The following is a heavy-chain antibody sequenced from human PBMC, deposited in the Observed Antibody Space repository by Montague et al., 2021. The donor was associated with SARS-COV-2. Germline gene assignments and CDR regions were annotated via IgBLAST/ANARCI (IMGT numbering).Heavy chain of an antibody. Sequence: PALVKPTQTLTLTCTLSGFSLSTSGVGVGWIRQPPGKALEWLALIYWDDDKRYSPSLKTRLIITKDTSRNQVVLIMTNVDPVDTATYYCARSSSPLSYWYFDLWGPGALVTVSS. CDR2: IYWDDDK. J-gene: IGHJ2*01. D-gene: IGHD3-9*01. CDR3: ARSSSPLSYWYFDL. V-gene: IGHV2-5*02. CDR1: GFSLSTSGVG.